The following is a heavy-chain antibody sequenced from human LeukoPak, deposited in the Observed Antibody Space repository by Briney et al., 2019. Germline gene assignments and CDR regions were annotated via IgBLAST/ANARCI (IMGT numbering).Heavy chain of an antibody. CDR1: GGSISSSYYY. CDR3: ARGADILTGYSFDY. V-gene: IGHV4-39*07. D-gene: IGHD3-9*01. J-gene: IGHJ4*02. CDR2: INHSGST. Sequence: SETLSLTCTVSGGSISSSYYYWGWIRQPPGKGLEWIGEINHSGSTNYNPSPKSRVTISVDTSKNQFSLKLSSVTAADTAVYYCARGADILTGYSFDYWGQGTLVTVSS.